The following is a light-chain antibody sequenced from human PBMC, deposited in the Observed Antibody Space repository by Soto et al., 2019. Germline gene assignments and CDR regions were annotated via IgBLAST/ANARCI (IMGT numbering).Light chain of an antibody. J-gene: IGKJ2*01. Sequence: DIQMTQSPSTLSASVGDRVTITCRASQSIRYWLAWHQQKPGKAPQVLIYDASTLQKGVPSRISGSGFGTEFTLNSSSLQPDDFATYYCQQYHGFPYTFGQGTKVEIK. CDR3: QQYHGFPYT. CDR2: DAS. CDR1: QSIRYW. V-gene: IGKV1-5*01.